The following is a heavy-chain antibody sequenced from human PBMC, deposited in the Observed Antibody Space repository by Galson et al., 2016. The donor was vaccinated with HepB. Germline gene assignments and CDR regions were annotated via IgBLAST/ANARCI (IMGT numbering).Heavy chain of an antibody. J-gene: IGHJ4*02. V-gene: IGHV7-4-1*01. Sequence: SVKVSCKGFGYTFSSYTMTWVRQAPGHGLEWMGGINSYTGNPTYAQGLTGRFVFSVDTSVSTAYLHIDSLKPEDTAVYFCAKTYDSTGYYADYWGQGTLLTVSS. D-gene: IGHD3-22*01. CDR2: INSYTGNP. CDR3: AKTYDSTGYYADY. CDR1: GYTFSSYT.